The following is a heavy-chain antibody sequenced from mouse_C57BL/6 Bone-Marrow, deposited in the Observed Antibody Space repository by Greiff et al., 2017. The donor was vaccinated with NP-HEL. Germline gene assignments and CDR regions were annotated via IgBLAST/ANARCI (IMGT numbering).Heavy chain of an antibody. CDR1: GFNIKDDY. CDR2: IDPENGDT. CDR3: TTLYYYGSSPYAVDY. V-gene: IGHV14-4*01. D-gene: IGHD1-1*01. J-gene: IGHJ4*01. Sequence: VQLQQSGAELVRPGASVKLSCTASGFNIKDDYMHWVKQRPEQGLEWIGWIDPENGDTEYASKFQGKATITADTSSNTAYLQLSSLTSEDTAVYYCTTLYYYGSSPYAVDYWGQGTSVTVSS.